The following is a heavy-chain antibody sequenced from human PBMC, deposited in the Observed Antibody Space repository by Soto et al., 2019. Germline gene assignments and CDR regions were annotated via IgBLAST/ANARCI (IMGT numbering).Heavy chain of an antibody. Sequence: QVQLVQSGAEVKKPGASVKVSCKASGYTFTSYGISWVRQAPGQGLEWMGWISAYNGNTNYAQKLQGRVTMTTDTSTSTAYMELRSLRSDDTAVYYCARDLVDTAMVVGDYYYYGMDVWGQGTTVTVSS. CDR1: GYTFTSYG. V-gene: IGHV1-18*01. CDR3: ARDLVDTAMVVGDYYYYGMDV. J-gene: IGHJ6*02. D-gene: IGHD5-18*01. CDR2: ISAYNGNT.